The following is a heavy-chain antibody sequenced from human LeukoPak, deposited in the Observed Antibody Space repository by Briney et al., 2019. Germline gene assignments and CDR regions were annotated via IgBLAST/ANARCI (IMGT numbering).Heavy chain of an antibody. CDR2: IKEDGSEK. Sequence: GGSLRLSCGASRFTFSNYWMCWVRQAPGNGLEWVANIKEDGSEKYYVDSVRGRFNLSRDNAKNSLFLQMNSLRAGDTAVYYCARIPRGYHWGAFDPWGQGTLVTVSS. V-gene: IGHV3-7*01. CDR3: ARIPRGYHWGAFDP. CDR1: RFTFSNYW. D-gene: IGHD5-12*01. J-gene: IGHJ5*02.